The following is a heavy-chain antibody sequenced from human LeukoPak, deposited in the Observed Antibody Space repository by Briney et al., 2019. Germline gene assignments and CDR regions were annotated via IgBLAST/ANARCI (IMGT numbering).Heavy chain of an antibody. V-gene: IGHV4-34*01. J-gene: IGHJ2*01. Sequence: KASETLSLTCAVYGGSFSGYYWSWIRQPPGKGLEWIGEINHSGSTNYNPSLKSRVTISVDTSKNQFSLKLSSVTAADTAVYHCARRPLRYDILTGHHYYFDIWGRGTLVTVSS. CDR3: ARRPLRYDILTGHHYYFDI. CDR1: GGSFSGYY. D-gene: IGHD3-9*01. CDR2: INHSGST.